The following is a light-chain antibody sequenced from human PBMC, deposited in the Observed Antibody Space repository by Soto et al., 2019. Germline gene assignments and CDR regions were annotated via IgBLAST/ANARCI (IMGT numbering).Light chain of an antibody. CDR2: EVS. V-gene: IGLV2-14*01. J-gene: IGLJ1*01. CDR1: SSDVGGYNY. CDR3: DSFTSTSTQV. Sequence: QCGLTQPASVSGSPGQSITISCTWSSSDVGGYNYVSWYQQHPGKVPKLMIYEVSNRPSGVSNRFSGSKSGNTASLTISRLRAEDEADYFCDSFTSTSTQVLGTGTKVTVL.